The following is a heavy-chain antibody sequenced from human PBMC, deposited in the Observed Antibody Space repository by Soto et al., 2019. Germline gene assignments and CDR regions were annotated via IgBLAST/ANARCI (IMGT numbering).Heavy chain of an antibody. CDR2: IYDDGSA. J-gene: IGHJ5*02. CDR3: ARDKYCSGGSCRKNWFDP. CDR1: GGSISSSY. D-gene: IGHD2-15*01. V-gene: IGHV4-59*01. Sequence: SETLSLTCTVSGGSISSSYWSWIRQPPGKGLEWLAYIYDDGSANYNPSLTSRATISLDMSKNQFSLKLTSVTAADTAVYYCARDKYCSGGSCRKNWFDPWGQGTLVTVSS.